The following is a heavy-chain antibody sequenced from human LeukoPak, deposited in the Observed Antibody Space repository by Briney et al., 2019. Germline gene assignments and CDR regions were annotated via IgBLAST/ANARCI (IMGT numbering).Heavy chain of an antibody. V-gene: IGHV4-39*01. Sequence: PSETLSLTCTVSGGSISSSSYYWGWIRQPPGKGLEWIGSIYYSGSTYYNPSLKSRVTISVDTSKNQFSLKLSSVTAADTAVYYCARLAYYDSSPWGQGTLVTVSS. CDR2: IYYSGST. CDR1: GGSISSSSYY. CDR3: ARLAYYDSSP. D-gene: IGHD3-22*01. J-gene: IGHJ5*02.